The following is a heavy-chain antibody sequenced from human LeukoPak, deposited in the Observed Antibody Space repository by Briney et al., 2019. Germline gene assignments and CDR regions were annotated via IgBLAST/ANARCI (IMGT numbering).Heavy chain of an antibody. Sequence: GGSLRLSCAASGFTFSSYGMHWVRQAPGKGLEWVAVIWFDGSNKFYRDSVRGRFTISRDNAKNSLYLQMNSLRDEDTAVYYCARTAVGGNSGYAHSYYFDYWGQGTLVTVSS. CDR3: ARTAVGGNSGYAHSYYFDY. CDR1: GFTFSSYG. CDR2: IWFDGSNK. V-gene: IGHV3-33*01. D-gene: IGHD5-12*01. J-gene: IGHJ4*02.